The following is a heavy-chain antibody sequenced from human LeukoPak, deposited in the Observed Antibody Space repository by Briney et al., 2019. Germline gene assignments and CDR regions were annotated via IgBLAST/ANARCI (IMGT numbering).Heavy chain of an antibody. CDR2: IYNDGSR. J-gene: IGHJ3*01. D-gene: IGHD2-2*02. CDR3: ARDRGKFYTRRPDDAYDL. V-gene: IGHV3-53*01. CDR1: GFTVSSNY. Sequence: GGSLRLSCAASGFTVSSNYMSWVRQAPGKGLEWVSVIYNDGSRFYAGCMKGRFTISRDNSKNTVFLQMNSLRAEDTAVYYCARDRGKFYTRRPDDAYDLWGQGTVVTVSS.